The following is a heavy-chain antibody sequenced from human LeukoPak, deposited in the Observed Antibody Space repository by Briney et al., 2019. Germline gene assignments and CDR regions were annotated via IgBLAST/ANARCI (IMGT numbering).Heavy chain of an antibody. Sequence: GASVKVSCKASGGTFSSYTISWVRQAPGQGLEWMGRIIPILGIANYAQKSQGRVTITADKSTSTAYMELSSLRSEDTAVYYCARGPNVHPYYYMDVWGKGTTVTVSS. J-gene: IGHJ6*03. CDR2: IIPILGIA. V-gene: IGHV1-69*02. CDR3: ARGPNVHPYYYMDV. CDR1: GGTFSSYT.